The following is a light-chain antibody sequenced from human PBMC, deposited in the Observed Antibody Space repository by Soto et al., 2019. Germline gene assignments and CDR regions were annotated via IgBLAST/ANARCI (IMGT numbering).Light chain of an antibody. J-gene: IGKJ5*01. CDR2: GAS. Sequence: EIVMTQSPATLSVSPGERATLSCRASQSVSSDLAWFQQKPGQAPRLLIYGASITASGIPARFSGSGSGTDFTLTISGLEPADLGVYYCQQRHNWPITFGQGTRLEIK. CDR3: QQRHNWPIT. V-gene: IGKV3-15*01. CDR1: QSVSSD.